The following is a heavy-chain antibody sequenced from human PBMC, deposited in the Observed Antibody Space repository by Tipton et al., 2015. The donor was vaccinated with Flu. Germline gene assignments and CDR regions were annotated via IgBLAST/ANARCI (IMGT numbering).Heavy chain of an antibody. CDR1: GYSISSSYY. CDR3: ARRWGATIYWYFDL. Sequence: TLSLTCAVSGYSISSSYYWGWIRQPPGKGLEWIGSIYYSGSTYYNPSLKSRVTISVDTSKNQFSLKLSSVTAADTAVYYCARRWGATIYWYFDLWGRGTLVTVSS. V-gene: IGHV4-38-2*01. CDR2: IYYSGST. D-gene: IGHD1-26*01. J-gene: IGHJ2*01.